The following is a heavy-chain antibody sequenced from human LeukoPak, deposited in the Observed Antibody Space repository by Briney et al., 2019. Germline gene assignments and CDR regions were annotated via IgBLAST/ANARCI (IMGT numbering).Heavy chain of an antibody. J-gene: IGHJ4*02. CDR3: ARVESYSSSWYHY. CDR2: INSDGSST. CDR1: GFTFSSYW. D-gene: IGHD6-13*01. Sequence: GGSLRLSCAASGFTFSSYWMHWVRQAPGKGLVRVSRINSDGSSTSYAHSAKGRFTISRDNAKNMLYLQMSSLRAEDTAVYYCARVESYSSSWYHYWGQGTLVTVSS. V-gene: IGHV3-74*01.